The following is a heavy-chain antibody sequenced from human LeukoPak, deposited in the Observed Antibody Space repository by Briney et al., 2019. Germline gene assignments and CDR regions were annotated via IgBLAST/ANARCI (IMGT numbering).Heavy chain of an antibody. CDR3: AKGSYYDILTGYYHFDY. CDR2: ISGSGGST. CDR1: GFTFSSYA. Sequence: GGSLRLSCAASGFTFSSYAMSWVRQVPGKGLEWVSAISGSGGSTYYADSVKGRFTISRDNSKNTLYLQMNSLRAEDTAVYYCAKGSYYDILTGYYHFDYWGQGTLVTVSS. J-gene: IGHJ4*02. D-gene: IGHD3-9*01. V-gene: IGHV3-23*01.